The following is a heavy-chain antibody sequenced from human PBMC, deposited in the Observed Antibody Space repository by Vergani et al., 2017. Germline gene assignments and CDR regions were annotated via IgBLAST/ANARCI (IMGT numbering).Heavy chain of an antibody. J-gene: IGHJ5*02. CDR3: AREFMITFGGEGPYNWFDP. CDR1: GFTFSSYA. Sequence: QVQLVESGGGVVQPGRSLRLSCAASGFTFSSYAMHWVRQAPGKGLEWVAVISYDGSNKYYADSVKGRFTISRDNSKNTLYLQMNSLRAEDTAVYYCAREFMITFGGEGPYNWFDPWGQGTLVTVSS. D-gene: IGHD3-16*01. V-gene: IGHV3-30-3*01. CDR2: ISYDGSNK.